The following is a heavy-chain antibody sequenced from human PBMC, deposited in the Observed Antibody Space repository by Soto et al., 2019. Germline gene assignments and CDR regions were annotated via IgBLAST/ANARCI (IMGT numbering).Heavy chain of an antibody. V-gene: IGHV3-53*02. CDR1: GFTGSNNF. D-gene: IGHD3-10*01. J-gene: IGHJ3*02. CDR3: TRDMVRGVSAFDI. Sequence: VQLVETGGALIQPGGSLRLSYAASGFTGSNNFMSWVRQAPGKALEWVSVIYTDGSPYYTDSVRGRFTISRDDSQNTVFLQMNNLRVEDTAVYYCTRDMVRGVSAFDICGQGTTVTVSS. CDR2: IYTDGSP.